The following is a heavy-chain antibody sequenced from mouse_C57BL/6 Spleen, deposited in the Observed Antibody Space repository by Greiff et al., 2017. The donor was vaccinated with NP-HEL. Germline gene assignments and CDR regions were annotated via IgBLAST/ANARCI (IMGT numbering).Heavy chain of an antibody. D-gene: IGHD2-4*01. CDR1: GFTFSDYG. J-gene: IGHJ4*01. CDR3: AREKGYYDYDGDYAMDY. Sequence: EVQLVESGGGLVKPGGSLKLSCAASGFTFSDYGMHWVRQAPEKGLEWVAYISSGSSTIYYADTVKGRFTISRDNAKNTLFLQMTSLRSEDTAMYYCAREKGYYDYDGDYAMDYWGQGTSVTVSS. CDR2: ISSGSSTI. V-gene: IGHV5-17*01.